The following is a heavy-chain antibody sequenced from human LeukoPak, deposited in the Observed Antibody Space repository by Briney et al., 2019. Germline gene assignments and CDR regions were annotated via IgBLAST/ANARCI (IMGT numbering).Heavy chain of an antibody. Sequence: SETLSLTCTVSGGSVSSGSYYWSWIRQPPGKGLEWIGYIYYSGSTNYNPSLKSRVTISVDTSKNQFSLKLSSVTAADTAVYYCAGDPGSTLYYYYGMDVWGKGTTVTVSS. CDR2: IYYSGST. V-gene: IGHV4-61*01. J-gene: IGHJ6*04. CDR3: AGDPGSTLYYYYGMDV. CDR1: GGSVSSGSYY. D-gene: IGHD5/OR15-5a*01.